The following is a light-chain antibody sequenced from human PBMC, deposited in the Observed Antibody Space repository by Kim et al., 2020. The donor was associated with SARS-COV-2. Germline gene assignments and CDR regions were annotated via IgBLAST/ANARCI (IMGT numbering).Light chain of an antibody. CDR1: QGISSY. CDR2: AAS. J-gene: IGKJ4*01. Sequence: SVGDRVTITCRASQGISSYLAWYQQKPGKAPKLLIYAASTLQSGVPSRFSGSGSGTELTLTISSLQPEDFATYYCQQLNSYPPVTFGGGTKVDIK. CDR3: QQLNSYPPVT. V-gene: IGKV1-9*01.